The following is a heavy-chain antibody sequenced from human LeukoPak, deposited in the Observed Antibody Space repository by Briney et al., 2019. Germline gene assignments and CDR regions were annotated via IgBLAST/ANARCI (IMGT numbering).Heavy chain of an antibody. J-gene: IGHJ4*02. CDR2: ISSDSTSFK. CDR1: GFTFSTYH. CDR3: ARGTNWSLLDFDY. V-gene: IGHV3-21*04. Sequence: GGSLRLSCAASGFTFSTYHFHWVRQAPGKGLEWVSTISSDSTSFKYYAHSVQGRFTISRDNAQNSLYLQMNSLRAEDTAVYYCARGTNWSLLDFDYWGQGSLVTVSS. D-gene: IGHD1-20*01.